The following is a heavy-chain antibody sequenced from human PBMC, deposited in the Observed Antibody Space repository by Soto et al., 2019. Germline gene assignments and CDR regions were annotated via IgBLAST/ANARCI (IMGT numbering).Heavy chain of an antibody. V-gene: IGHV3-30-3*01. J-gene: IGHJ6*02. CDR2: ISFDGSDK. CDR3: ARVWRHHYGSGSFDSYAMDV. Sequence: PGGSLRLSCAASGFSFNNYAMHWVRQAPGKGLEWVAVISFDGSDKYYADSVKGRFTISRDNSKNTLYLQMNSLRAEDTAVYYCARVWRHHYGSGSFDSYAMDVWGQGTTVTVSS. D-gene: IGHD3-10*01. CDR1: GFSFNNYA.